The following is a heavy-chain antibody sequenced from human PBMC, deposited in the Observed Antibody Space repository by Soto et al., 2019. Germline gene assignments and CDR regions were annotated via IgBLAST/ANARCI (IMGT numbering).Heavy chain of an antibody. Sequence: SETLSLTCAVYGGSFSGYYWSWIRQPPGKGLEWIGEINHSGSTNYNPSLKSRVTISVDTSKNQFSLKLSSVTAADTAVYYCARGVPGVVPAVILHGYFDYWRQGTLVTVSS. J-gene: IGHJ4*02. V-gene: IGHV4-34*01. CDR2: INHSGST. CDR1: GGSFSGYY. D-gene: IGHD2-2*01. CDR3: ARGVPGVVPAVILHGYFDY.